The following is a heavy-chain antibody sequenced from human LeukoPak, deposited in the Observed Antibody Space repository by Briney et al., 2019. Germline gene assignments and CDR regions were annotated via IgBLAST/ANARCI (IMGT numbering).Heavy chain of an antibody. V-gene: IGHV3-23*01. D-gene: IGHD4-11*01. J-gene: IGHJ4*02. CDR2: ISGSGNST. Sequence: SGGSLRLSCAASGLTFSGSVMSWVRQAPGKGLEWVSLISGSGNSTYYADSVKGRFTISRDNSKNTLYLQMNSLRAEDTAVYYCARDTGYSNYVYGDYWGQGTLVTVSS. CDR3: ARDTGYSNYVYGDY. CDR1: GLTFSGSV.